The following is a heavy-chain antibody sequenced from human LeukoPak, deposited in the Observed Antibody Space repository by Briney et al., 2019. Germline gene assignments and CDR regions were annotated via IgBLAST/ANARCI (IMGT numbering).Heavy chain of an antibody. CDR1: GFTVSSYW. V-gene: IGHV3-7*01. Sequence: GGSLRLSCAVSGFTVSSYWMSWVRQAPGKGLEWVANIKQEGSEEYYMDSVKGRFTISRDNAKNSLYLQMNSLTAEDTAVYYCARLLSNYYYYYMDVWGKGTTVTVSS. J-gene: IGHJ6*03. CDR2: IKQEGSEE. CDR3: ARLLSNYYYYYMDV. D-gene: IGHD2/OR15-2a*01.